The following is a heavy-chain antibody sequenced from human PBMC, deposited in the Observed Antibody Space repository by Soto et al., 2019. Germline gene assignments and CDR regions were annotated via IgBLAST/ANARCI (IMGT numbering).Heavy chain of an antibody. V-gene: IGHV3-7*01. CDR1: GFTFSSYW. Sequence: EVQLVESGGGLVQPGGSLRLSCAASGFTFSSYWMSWVRQAPGKGLEWVANIKQDGSEKYYVDSVKGRFTISRDNAKNSLYLQMNSLRAEDTAVYYCARGLVHLLWFGDLRGGGFDYWGQGTLVTVSS. J-gene: IGHJ4*02. CDR3: ARGLVHLLWFGDLRGGGFDY. CDR2: IKQDGSEK. D-gene: IGHD3-10*01.